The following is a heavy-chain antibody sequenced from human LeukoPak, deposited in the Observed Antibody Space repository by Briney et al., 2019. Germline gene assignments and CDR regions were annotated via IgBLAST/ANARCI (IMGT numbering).Heavy chain of an antibody. Sequence: APVKACCNAAGHPFTSYGISWGPQAPGLRVRWLGWISAYNGNTNYAQKLQGRVTMTTDTSTSTAYMELRSLRSDDTAVYYCARAEEWFGELIGDYWGQGTLVTVSS. CDR2: ISAYNGNT. J-gene: IGHJ4*02. D-gene: IGHD3-10*01. CDR3: ARAEEWFGELIGDY. CDR1: GHPFTSYG. V-gene: IGHV1-18*01.